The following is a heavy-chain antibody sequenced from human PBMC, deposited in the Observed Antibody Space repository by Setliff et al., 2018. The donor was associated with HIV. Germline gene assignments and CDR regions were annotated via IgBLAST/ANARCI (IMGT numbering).Heavy chain of an antibody. CDR2: VYHTGST. J-gene: IGHJ4*02. D-gene: IGHD3-22*01. CDR3: ARVDYHDYNGYIDF. CDR1: GDSIGSSSW. Sequence: SETLSLTCAVSGDSIGSSSWWSWVRQPPGRGLEWIGEVYHTGSTNYNPPLKSRVTISVDTSNNQFSLKLSSVTAADTAVYYCARVDYHDYNGYIDFWGQGTLVTVSS. V-gene: IGHV4-4*02.